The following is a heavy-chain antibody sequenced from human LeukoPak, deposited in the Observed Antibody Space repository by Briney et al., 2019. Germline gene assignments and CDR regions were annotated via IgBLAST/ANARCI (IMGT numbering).Heavy chain of an antibody. CDR2: IYCSGST. J-gene: IGHJ5*02. V-gene: IGHV4-39*07. CDR3: ARGGYYGSGNDFRFDP. CDR1: GGSISSSSYY. D-gene: IGHD3-10*01. Sequence: PSETLSLTCTVSGGSISSSSYYWGWIRQPPGKGLEWIGSIYCSGSTYYNPSLKSRVTISVDTSKSQFSLKLSSVTAADTAIYYCARGGYYGSGNDFRFDPWGQGTLVTVSS.